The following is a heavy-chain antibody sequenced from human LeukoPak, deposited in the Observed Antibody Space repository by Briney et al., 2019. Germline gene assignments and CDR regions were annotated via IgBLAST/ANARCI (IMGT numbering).Heavy chain of an antibody. V-gene: IGHV1-18*01. CDR1: GGTFSSYG. D-gene: IGHD3-3*01. CDR2: ISAYNGNT. Sequence: GASVKVSCKASGGTFSSYGISWVRQAPGQGLEWMGWISAYNGNTNYAQKLQGRVTMTTDTSTSTAYMELRSLRSDDTAVYYCARDMRLDDFWSGYPATTNDYWGQGTLVTVSS. J-gene: IGHJ4*02. CDR3: ARDMRLDDFWSGYPATTNDY.